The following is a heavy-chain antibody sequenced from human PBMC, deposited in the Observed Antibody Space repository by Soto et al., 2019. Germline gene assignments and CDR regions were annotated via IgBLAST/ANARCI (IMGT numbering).Heavy chain of an antibody. CDR3: ARAGLRYYYDSSGYQDSNFDY. CDR1: GGTFSSYA. J-gene: IGHJ4*02. D-gene: IGHD3-22*01. V-gene: IGHV1-69*13. CDR2: IIPIFGTA. Sequence: GASVKVSCKASGGTFSSYAISWVRQAPGQGLEWMGGIIPIFGTANYAQKFQGRVTITADESTSTAYMELSSLRSEDTAVYCCARAGLRYYYDSSGYQDSNFDYWGQGTLVTVSS.